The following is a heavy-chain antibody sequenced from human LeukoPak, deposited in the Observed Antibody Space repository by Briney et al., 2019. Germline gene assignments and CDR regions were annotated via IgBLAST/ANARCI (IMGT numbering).Heavy chain of an antibody. Sequence: GGSLRLSSAASGFTFSSYAMSWVRRAPGKGLEWVSAISGSGGSTYYADSVKGRFTISRDNSKNTLYLQMNSLRAEDTAVYYCAKYWGIAAPRPYFDYWGQGTLVTVSS. CDR3: AKYWGIAAPRPYFDY. J-gene: IGHJ4*02. CDR1: GFTFSSYA. CDR2: ISGSGGST. V-gene: IGHV3-23*01. D-gene: IGHD6-13*01.